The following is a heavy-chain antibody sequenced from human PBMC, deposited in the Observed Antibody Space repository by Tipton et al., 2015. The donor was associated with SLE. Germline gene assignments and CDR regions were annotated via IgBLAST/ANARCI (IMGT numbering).Heavy chain of an antibody. J-gene: IGHJ6*03. CDR3: ARGREWNWSPYYMDV. V-gene: IGHV4-31*01. Sequence: TLSLTCTVSGVSLRTGGYYWRWIRQHPERGLEWIGYIYYTGRTYYNPSLKSPVTISVDTSKSQFSLNLISVTAADTAVYYCARGREWNWSPYYMDVWGKGTTVTVSS. D-gene: IGHD1-1*01. CDR1: GVSLRTGGYY. CDR2: IYYTGRT.